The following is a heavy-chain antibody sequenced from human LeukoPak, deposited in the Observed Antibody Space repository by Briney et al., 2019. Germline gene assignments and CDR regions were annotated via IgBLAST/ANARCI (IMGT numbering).Heavy chain of an antibody. CDR1: GFTFSSYG. CDR3: ARDLGPYFYGAGGDY. V-gene: IGHV3-30*02. CDR2: IRYDGSNK. J-gene: IGHJ4*02. D-gene: IGHD3-10*01. Sequence: GGSLRLSCAVSGFTFSSYGMHWVRQAPGKGLEWVAFIRYDGSNKYYADSVKGRFTISRDNSKNTVYLQMNSLRAEDTAVYYCARDLGPYFYGAGGDYWGQGTLVTVSS.